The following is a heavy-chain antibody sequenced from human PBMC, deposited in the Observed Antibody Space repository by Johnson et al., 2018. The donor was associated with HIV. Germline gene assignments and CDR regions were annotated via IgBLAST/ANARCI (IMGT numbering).Heavy chain of an antibody. Sequence: VQLVESGGGVVQPGGSLRLSCAASGFTFSIYGMHWVRQAPGKGLEYVSSISSNGGITYYANSVKGRFTISRDNSKNTLFLQLGSLRAEDMAVYYCARVGDGNNKNAFDIWGQGTMVTVSS. CDR2: ISSNGGIT. CDR3: ARVGDGNNKNAFDI. D-gene: IGHD5-24*01. J-gene: IGHJ3*02. V-gene: IGHV3-64*01. CDR1: GFTFSIYG.